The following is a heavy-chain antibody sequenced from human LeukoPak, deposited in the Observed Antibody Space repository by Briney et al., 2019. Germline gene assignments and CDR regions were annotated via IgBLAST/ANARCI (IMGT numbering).Heavy chain of an antibody. J-gene: IGHJ6*02. CDR1: GGSFSGYY. Sequence: SETLPLTCAVYGGSFSGYYWSWIRQPPGKGLEWIGEINHSGSTNYNPSLKSRVTISVDTSKNQFSLKLSSVTAADTAVYYCARGYGLYYYYGMDVWGQGNPGHRLL. CDR2: INHSGST. D-gene: IGHD3-10*01. CDR3: ARGYGLYYYYGMDV. V-gene: IGHV4-34*01.